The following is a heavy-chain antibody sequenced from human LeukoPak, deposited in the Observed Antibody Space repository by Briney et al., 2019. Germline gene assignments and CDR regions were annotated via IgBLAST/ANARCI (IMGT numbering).Heavy chain of an antibody. V-gene: IGHV3-21*01. J-gene: IGHJ4*02. CDR2: ISSSSSYI. D-gene: IGHD5-12*01. CDR1: GFTLSSYS. CDR3: ARDLPYVVATTGFDY. Sequence: GGSLRLSCAASGFTLSSYSMNWVRQAPGKGLEWVSSISSSSSYIYYADSVKGRFTISRDNAKNSLYLQMNSLRAEDTAVYYCARDLPYVVATTGFDYWGQGTLVTVSS.